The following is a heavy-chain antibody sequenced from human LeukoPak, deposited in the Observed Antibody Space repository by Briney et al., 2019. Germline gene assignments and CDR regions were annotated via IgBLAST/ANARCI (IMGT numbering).Heavy chain of an antibody. J-gene: IGHJ4*02. D-gene: IGHD6-13*01. CDR3: ARDDIAAGDY. CDR1: GFNFRRYW. CDR2: IKEDGSEK. V-gene: IGHV3-7*04. Sequence: GGSLRPSCAASGFNFRRYWMSWVRQAPGKGLEWVANIKEDGSEKYYMDSVKGRFTISRDNAKNSVYLQMNSLRAEDTAVYYCARDDIAAGDYWGQGTLVTVSS.